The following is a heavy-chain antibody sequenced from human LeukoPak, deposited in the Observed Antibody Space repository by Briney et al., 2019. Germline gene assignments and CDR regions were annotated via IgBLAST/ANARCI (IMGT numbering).Heavy chain of an antibody. D-gene: IGHD1-14*01. J-gene: IGHJ5*02. CDR1: GYTFTSYD. CDR3: ARAPWVGTNWFDP. V-gene: IGHV1-8*03. Sequence: ASVKVSCKASGYTFTSYDINWVRQATGQGLEWMGWMNPNSGNTGYAQKFQGRVTITRNTSISTAYMELSSLRSEDTAVYYCARAPWVGTNWFDPWGQGTLVTVSS. CDR2: MNPNSGNT.